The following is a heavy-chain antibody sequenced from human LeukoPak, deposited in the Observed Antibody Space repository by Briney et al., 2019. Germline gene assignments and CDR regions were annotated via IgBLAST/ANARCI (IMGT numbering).Heavy chain of an antibody. Sequence: GGSLRLSCAASGFTFSSYSMNWVRQAPGKGLEWVSYISSSSSTIYYADSVKGRFTISRDNVKNSLYLQMNSLRAEDTAVYYCASGYGSYDYWGQGTLVTVSS. D-gene: IGHD1-26*01. J-gene: IGHJ4*02. CDR3: ASGYGSYDY. CDR2: ISSSSSTI. CDR1: GFTFSSYS. V-gene: IGHV3-48*01.